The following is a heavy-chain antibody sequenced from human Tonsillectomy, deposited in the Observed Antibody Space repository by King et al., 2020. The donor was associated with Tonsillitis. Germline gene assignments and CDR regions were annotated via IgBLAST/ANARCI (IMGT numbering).Heavy chain of an antibody. J-gene: IGHJ6*02. Sequence: VQLVESGGGLVQPGGSLRLSCAASGFTFSSYAMSWVRQAPGKGLEWVSAISGSGGSTYYADSAKGRFTISRDNSKNKLYLQMNSLRAEDTAVYYCASPECSGGSGYGMDGWGQGTTVTVSS. CDR1: GFTFSSYA. V-gene: IGHV3-23*04. D-gene: IGHD2-15*01. CDR2: ISGSGGST. CDR3: ASPECSGGSGYGMDG.